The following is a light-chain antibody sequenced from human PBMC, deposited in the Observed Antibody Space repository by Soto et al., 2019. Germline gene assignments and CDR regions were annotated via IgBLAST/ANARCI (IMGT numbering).Light chain of an antibody. CDR1: SSSIGTNG. CDR2: AHS. J-gene: IGLJ2*01. Sequence: QSALTQPPSASGTPGQRVTISCSGSSSSIGTNGVYWFQHLPGTAPKLLMNAHSQRPSGVPDRFSGSKSGISASLAISGLQSEDEADYYCATWDDSLNGVVFGGGTKLTVL. V-gene: IGLV1-44*01. CDR3: ATWDDSLNGVV.